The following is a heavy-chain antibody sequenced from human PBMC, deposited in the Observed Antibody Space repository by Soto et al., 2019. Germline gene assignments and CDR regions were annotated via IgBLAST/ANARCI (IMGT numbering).Heavy chain of an antibody. J-gene: IGHJ3*02. CDR3: ARDLTTRGDPDAFDI. CDR1: GYTFTSYG. CDR2: ISAYNGNT. V-gene: IGHV1-18*01. Sequence: ASVKVSCKASGYTFTSYGISWVRQAPGQGLEWMGWISAYNGNTNYAQKLQGRVTMTTDTSTSTAYMELRSLRSDDTAVYYCARDLTTRGDPDAFDIWGQGTMVTVSS. D-gene: IGHD3-10*01.